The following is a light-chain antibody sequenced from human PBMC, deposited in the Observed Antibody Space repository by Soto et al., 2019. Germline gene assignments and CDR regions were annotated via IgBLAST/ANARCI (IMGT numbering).Light chain of an antibody. CDR2: GAS. J-gene: IGKJ1*01. Sequence: IVMTQSPATLSVSPWERATLSCRASQSVSSNLAWYQQKPGQAPRLLIYGASTRATGIPARFSGSGSGTEFTLTISSLEPEDFAVYYCQQYGSSGTFGQGTKVDIK. CDR1: QSVSSN. CDR3: QQYGSSGT. V-gene: IGKV3-15*01.